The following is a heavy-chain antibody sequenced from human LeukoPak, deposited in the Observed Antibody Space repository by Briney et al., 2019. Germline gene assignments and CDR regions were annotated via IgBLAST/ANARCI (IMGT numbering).Heavy chain of an antibody. V-gene: IGHV3-11*01. CDR2: IGSSGRTI. J-gene: IGHJ4*02. Sequence: GGSLRLSCAASGFIFSYNYMSWIRQAPGKGLEWVSYIGSSGRTIYYADSVKGRFTISRDNAKNSLFLQMNTLKAEDTAVYYCARGGGSYLGEFNYWGQGTVVTVSS. D-gene: IGHD1-26*01. CDR1: GFIFSYNY. CDR3: ARGGGSYLGEFNY.